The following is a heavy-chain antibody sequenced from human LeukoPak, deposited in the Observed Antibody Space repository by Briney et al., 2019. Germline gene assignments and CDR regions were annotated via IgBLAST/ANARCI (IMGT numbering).Heavy chain of an antibody. Sequence: SETLSLTCTVSGGSISSGSYYWSWIRQPAGKGLEWIGRIYTSGSTNYNPSLKSRVTISVDTSKNQFSLKLSSVTAADTAVYYCARGSQLLDYAMDVWGQGTTVTVSS. J-gene: IGHJ6*02. CDR1: GGSISSGSYY. CDR3: ARGSQLLDYAMDV. CDR2: IYTSGST. V-gene: IGHV4-61*02. D-gene: IGHD1-26*01.